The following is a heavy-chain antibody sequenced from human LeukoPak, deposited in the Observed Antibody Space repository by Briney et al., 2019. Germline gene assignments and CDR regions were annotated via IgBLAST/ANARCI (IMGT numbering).Heavy chain of an antibody. D-gene: IGHD1-26*01. CDR3: ARQPRYSGSYPIFDY. Sequence: SETLSLTCTVSGGSISSSSYYWGWIRQPPGKGLEWIGSIYYSGSTYYNPSLKSRVTISVDTSKNQFSLKLSSVTAADTAVYYCARQPRYSGSYPIFDYWGQGTLVTVSS. V-gene: IGHV4-39*01. J-gene: IGHJ4*02. CDR1: GGSISSSSYY. CDR2: IYYSGST.